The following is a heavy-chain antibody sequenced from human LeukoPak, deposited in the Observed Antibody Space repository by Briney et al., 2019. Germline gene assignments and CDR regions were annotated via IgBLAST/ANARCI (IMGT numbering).Heavy chain of an antibody. J-gene: IGHJ2*01. D-gene: IGHD3-22*01. CDR3: AKVLGYGDSSYWYFDL. V-gene: IGHV3-23*01. Sequence: QPGGSLRLSCAASGFTFTSYAMSWVRQAPGKGLEWVSAIRGSGGSTNYADSVRGRFTISRDNSKNTLYLQMNSLRAEDTAVYHCAKVLGYGDSSYWYFDLWGRGTLVTVSS. CDR2: IRGSGGST. CDR1: GFTFTSYA.